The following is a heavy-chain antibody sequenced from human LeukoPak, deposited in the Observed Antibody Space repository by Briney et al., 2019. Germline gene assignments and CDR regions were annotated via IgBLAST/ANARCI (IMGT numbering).Heavy chain of an antibody. J-gene: IGHJ4*02. D-gene: IGHD6-19*01. V-gene: IGHV3-23*01. CDR2: ISGSGDST. CDR3: ARRSGIAVAGALDY. CDR1: GFTFSSYE. Sequence: GGSLRLSCAASGFTFSSYEMNWVRQAPGKGLEWVSGISGSGDSTYYADSVKGRFTISRDNSKNTLYLQMNSLRAEDTAVYYCARRSGIAVAGALDYWGQGTLVTVSS.